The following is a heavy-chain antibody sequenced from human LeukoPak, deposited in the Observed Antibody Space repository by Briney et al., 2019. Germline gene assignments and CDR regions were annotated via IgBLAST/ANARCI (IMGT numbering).Heavy chain of an antibody. Sequence: ASVKVSCKASGYTGTSCYMHWVRHAPGQGLERVGWNNPNSGGTNYAQKFQGRVTMTRDTSISTAYMELSRLRSDDTAVYYCARSIVGASEFDYWGQGTLDPVSS. D-gene: IGHD1-26*01. J-gene: IGHJ4*02. CDR1: GYTGTSCY. CDR2: NNPNSGGT. CDR3: ARSIVGASEFDY. V-gene: IGHV1-2*02.